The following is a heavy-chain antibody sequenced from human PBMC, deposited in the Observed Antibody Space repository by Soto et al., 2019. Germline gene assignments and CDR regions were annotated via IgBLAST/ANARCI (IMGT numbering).Heavy chain of an antibody. D-gene: IGHD3-3*02. CDR3: AREHGTFGVVISY. CDR1: GGSFSGYY. V-gene: IGHV4-34*01. J-gene: IGHJ4*02. Sequence: SETLSLTCAVYGGSFSGYYWSWIRQPPGKGLEWIGEINHSGSTNYNPSLKSRVTISVDTSKNQFSLKLSSVTAADTAVYYCAREHGTFGVVISYWGQGTLVTVSS. CDR2: INHSGST.